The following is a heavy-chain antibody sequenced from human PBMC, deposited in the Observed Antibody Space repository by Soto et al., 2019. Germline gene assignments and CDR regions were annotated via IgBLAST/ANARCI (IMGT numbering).Heavy chain of an antibody. Sequence: GGSLRLSCVVPGSIFIGYGMHWVRQAPGKGLEWVAVIWHDGSEIYYADSVKGRFTISRDNSKNTLYLQMNSLRAEDTAVYYCAKDGFYGYLDYWGQGTLVTVSS. CDR1: GSIFIGYG. D-gene: IGHD4-17*01. V-gene: IGHV3-33*06. CDR3: AKDGFYGYLDY. J-gene: IGHJ4*02. CDR2: IWHDGSEI.